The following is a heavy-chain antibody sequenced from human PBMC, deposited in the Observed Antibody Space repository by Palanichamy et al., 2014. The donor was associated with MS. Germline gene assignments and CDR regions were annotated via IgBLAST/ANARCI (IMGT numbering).Heavy chain of an antibody. V-gene: IGHV4-59*08. Sequence: QVQLQESGPGLVKPSETLSLTCTISGDSMSDYYWNWIRQPPGKGLEWIGYIYYSGTTTNYNPSLKSRVTISIDRSKHQFSLNMKSVTAADTAVYYCARLVGDSGSYDPDYWGQGTLVTVSS. CDR1: GDSMSDYY. CDR2: IYYSGTTT. CDR3: ARLVGDSGSYDPDY. J-gene: IGHJ4*02. D-gene: IGHD1-26*01.